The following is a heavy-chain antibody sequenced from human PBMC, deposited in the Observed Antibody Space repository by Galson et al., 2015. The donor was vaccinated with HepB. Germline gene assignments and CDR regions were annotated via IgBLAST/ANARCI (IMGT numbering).Heavy chain of an antibody. V-gene: IGHV1-69*13. CDR1: GGTFSSYA. CDR2: IIPIFGTA. D-gene: IGHD2-15*01. Sequence: SVKVSCKASGGTFSSYAISWVRQAPGQGLEWMGGIIPIFGTANYAQKFQGRVTITADESTCTAYMELSSLRSEDTAVYYCGSGSWGRYYYGMDVWGQGTTVTVSS. J-gene: IGHJ6*02. CDR3: GSGSWGRYYYGMDV.